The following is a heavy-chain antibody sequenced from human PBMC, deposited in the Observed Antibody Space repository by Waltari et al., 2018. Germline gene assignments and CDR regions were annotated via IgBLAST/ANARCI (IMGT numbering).Heavy chain of an antibody. D-gene: IGHD3-22*01. CDR2: IYTSGST. CDR3: ARDTDYYDSSGYYFFDY. J-gene: IGHJ4*02. V-gene: IGHV4-4*07. CDR1: GGSISSYY. Sequence: QVQLQESGPGLVKPSETLSLTCTVSGGSISSYYWSWIRQPAGKGLEWIGRIYTSGSTNYNPSLKSRVTMSVDTSKNQFSLKLSSVTAADTAVYYCARDTDYYDSSGYYFFDYWGQGTLVTVSS.